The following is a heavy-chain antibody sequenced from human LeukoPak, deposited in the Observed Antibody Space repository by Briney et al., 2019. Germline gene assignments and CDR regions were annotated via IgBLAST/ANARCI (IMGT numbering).Heavy chain of an antibody. V-gene: IGHV3-23*01. Sequence: GGSLRLSCAASGFTFSNYALIWVRQAPGKGLEWVSSISGSGGSTYYADSVKGRFTISRDNSKNTLYLQMNSLRADDTAVYYCAKKLGGGLLAAAATGSFCDSWGQGTLVTVSS. CDR2: ISGSGGST. J-gene: IGHJ5*01. CDR3: AKKLGGGLLAAAATGSFCDS. D-gene: IGHD6-25*01. CDR1: GFTFSNYA.